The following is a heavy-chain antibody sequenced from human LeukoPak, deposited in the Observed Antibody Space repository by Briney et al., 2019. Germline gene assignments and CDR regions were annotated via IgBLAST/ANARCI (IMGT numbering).Heavy chain of an antibody. CDR1: GGSFSRYY. V-gene: IGHV4-34*01. CDR2: INHSGST. CDR3: ARDSNKYSSSTFDY. Sequence: SETLSLTCAVYGGSFSRYYCSWIRQPPGKGLEWIGEINHSGSTNYNPSLKSRVTISVDTSKNQFSLKLSSVTAADTAVYYCARDSNKYSSSTFDYWGQGTLVSVSS. J-gene: IGHJ4*02. D-gene: IGHD6-6*01.